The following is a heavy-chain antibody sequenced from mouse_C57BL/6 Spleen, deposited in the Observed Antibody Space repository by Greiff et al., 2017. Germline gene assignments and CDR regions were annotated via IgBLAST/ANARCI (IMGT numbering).Heavy chain of an antibody. CDR3: ATPLSGGYTAWFAY. CDR2: IYPGSGST. D-gene: IGHD2-2*01. Sequence: QVQLKQPGAELVKPGASVKMSCKASGYTFTSYWITWVKQRPGQGLEWIGDIYPGSGSTNYNEKFKSKATLTVDTSSSTAYMQLSSLTSEDSAVYYCATPLSGGYTAWFAYWGQGTLVTVSA. J-gene: IGHJ3*01. V-gene: IGHV1-55*01. CDR1: GYTFTSYW.